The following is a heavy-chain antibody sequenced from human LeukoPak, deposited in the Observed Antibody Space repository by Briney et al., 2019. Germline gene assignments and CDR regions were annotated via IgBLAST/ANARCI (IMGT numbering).Heavy chain of an antibody. D-gene: IGHD3-9*01. V-gene: IGHV3-23*01. J-gene: IGHJ4*02. CDR3: AKDGGAYYDILTGYYKG. CDR1: GFTFSSYA. Sequence: GGSLRLSSAVSGFTFSSYAMSWVRQAPGEGLEWVSVISGSGGSTYYADSVKGRFTISRDNSKNTLYVQMNSLRAEDTAVYYCAKDGGAYYDILTGYYKGWGQGTLVTVSS. CDR2: ISGSGGST.